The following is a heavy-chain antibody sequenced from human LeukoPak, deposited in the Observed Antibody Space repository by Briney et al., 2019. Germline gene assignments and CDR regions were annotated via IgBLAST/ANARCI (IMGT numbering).Heavy chain of an antibody. V-gene: IGHV1-46*01. Sequence: ASVKVSCKASGYTFTSYYMHWVRQAPGQGLEWMGIINPSGGSTSYAQKFQGRVTMTRDTSTSTVYMELSSLRSEDTVVYYCAREYYYGSGSRVDDPWGQGTLVTVSS. CDR1: GYTFTSYY. CDR2: INPSGGST. J-gene: IGHJ5*02. D-gene: IGHD3-10*01. CDR3: AREYYYGSGSRVDDP.